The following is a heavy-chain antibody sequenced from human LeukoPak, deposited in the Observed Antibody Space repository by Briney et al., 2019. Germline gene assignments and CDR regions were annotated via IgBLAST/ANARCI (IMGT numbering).Heavy chain of an antibody. CDR1: GFTFSSYG. V-gene: IGHV3-30*02. J-gene: IGHJ3*02. CDR3: AKELRTVRYFDCYAFDI. CDR2: IRYDGSNK. Sequence: GGSLRLSCAASGFTFSSYGMHWVRQAPGKGLEWVAFIRYDGSNKYYADSVKGRFTISRDNSKNTLYLQMNSLRAEDTAVYYCAKELRTVRYFDCYAFDIWGQGTMVTVSS. D-gene: IGHD3-9*01.